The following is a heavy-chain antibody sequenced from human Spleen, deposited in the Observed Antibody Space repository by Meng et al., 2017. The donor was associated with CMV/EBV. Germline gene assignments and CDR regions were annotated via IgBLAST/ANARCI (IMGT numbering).Heavy chain of an antibody. Sequence: GESLKISCVASGFTFVKYWMHWVRQAPGKGLEWVAAISGSGVTTHYADSVKGRFTMSRDNSKNTVYLQMNRLSGEDTAVYYCAKGLGEIGGSSNVYHSAADYWGQGTLVTVSS. V-gene: IGHV3-23*01. CDR1: GFTFVKYW. CDR2: ISGSGVTT. D-gene: IGHD3-16*01. J-gene: IGHJ4*02. CDR3: AKGLGEIGGSSNVYHSAADY.